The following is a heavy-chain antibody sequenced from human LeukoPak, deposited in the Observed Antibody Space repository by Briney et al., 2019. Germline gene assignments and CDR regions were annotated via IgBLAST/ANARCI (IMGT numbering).Heavy chain of an antibody. D-gene: IGHD3-9*01. CDR2: IIPILGIA. CDR3: AREYDILTGYYKSWFDP. CDR1: GGTFSSYT. Sequence: SVKVSCKXSGGTFSSYTISWVRQAPGQGLEWMGRIIPILGIANYAQKFQGRATITADKSTSTAYMELSSLRSEDTAVYYCAREYDILTGYYKSWFDPWGQGTLVTVSS. V-gene: IGHV1-69*04. J-gene: IGHJ5*02.